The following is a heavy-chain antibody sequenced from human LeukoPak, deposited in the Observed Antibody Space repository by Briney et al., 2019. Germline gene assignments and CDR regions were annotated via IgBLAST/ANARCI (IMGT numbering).Heavy chain of an antibody. Sequence: SDTLSLTCTASGASISSDYWTWIRQPPGMGLEWIGYIYYSGSTNYNPSLKSRVTISVDTSKNQFSLKLDSVTAADTAVYYCARQGARGYSSYWFDPWGQGTLVTVSS. J-gene: IGHJ5*02. D-gene: IGHD6-13*01. CDR1: GASISSDY. V-gene: IGHV4-59*08. CDR3: ARQGARGYSSYWFDP. CDR2: IYYSGST.